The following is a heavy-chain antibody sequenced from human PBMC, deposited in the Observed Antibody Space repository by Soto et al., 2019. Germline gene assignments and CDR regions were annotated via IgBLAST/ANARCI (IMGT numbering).Heavy chain of an antibody. V-gene: IGHV6-1*01. CDR3: AKIEYSSSRLQPARPHYCYYGMGV. D-gene: IGHD6-6*01. J-gene: IGHJ6*02. Sequence: SQTLSLTCAISGDSVSSNSAAWNWIRQSPSRGLEWLGRTYYRSKWYNDYAVSVKSRITINPDTSKNQFSLQLNSVTPEDTAVYYCAKIEYSSSRLQPARPHYCYYGMGVWGQGTTGRVSS. CDR2: TYYRSKWYN. CDR1: GDSVSSNSAA.